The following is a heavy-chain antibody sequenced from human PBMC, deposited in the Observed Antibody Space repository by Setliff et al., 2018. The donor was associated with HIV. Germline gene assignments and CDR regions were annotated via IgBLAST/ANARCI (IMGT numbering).Heavy chain of an antibody. CDR2: ITHRGIT. Sequence: PSETLSLTCAVYGGSFSGYYWSWIRQPPGKGLEWIGEITHRGITYYNPSLKSRVTISVDTSKNQLSLRLTSMAAADTAMYYCARSQPDTIFGVVTFDCWGQGKMVTVSS. V-gene: IGHV4-34*01. D-gene: IGHD3-3*01. CDR3: ARSQPDTIFGVVTFDC. CDR1: GGSFSGYY. J-gene: IGHJ4*02.